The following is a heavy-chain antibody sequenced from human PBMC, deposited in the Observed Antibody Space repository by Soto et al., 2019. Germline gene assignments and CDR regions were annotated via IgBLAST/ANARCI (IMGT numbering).Heavy chain of an antibody. Sequence: QVQLVQSGAEVKKPGASVKVSCKASGYTFTRDQIHWVRQAPGQGLEWMGMIDPSGGKTNYAKKFQGRVTMTRDTSTSTVYMALSSLRSEDTAIYFCGRVMRSLLSITALDTWGQGTLVTVSS. CDR2: IDPSGGKT. CDR1: GYTFTRDQ. CDR3: GRVMRSLLSITALDT. J-gene: IGHJ5*02. V-gene: IGHV1-46*01. D-gene: IGHD3-10*01.